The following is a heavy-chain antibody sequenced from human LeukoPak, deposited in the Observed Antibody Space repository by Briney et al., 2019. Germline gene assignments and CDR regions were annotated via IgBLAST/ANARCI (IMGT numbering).Heavy chain of an antibody. D-gene: IGHD3-10*01. J-gene: IGHJ6*04. CDR1: GGTFSSYA. CDR3: ARGILWFGDDV. V-gene: IGHV1-8*02. CDR2: MNPNSGNT. Sequence: ASVKVSCKASGGTFSSYAINWVRQATGQGLEWMGWMNPNSGNTGYAQKFQDRVTTTRNTSISTAYMELSSLRSEDTAVYYCARGILWFGDDVWGKGTTVTISS.